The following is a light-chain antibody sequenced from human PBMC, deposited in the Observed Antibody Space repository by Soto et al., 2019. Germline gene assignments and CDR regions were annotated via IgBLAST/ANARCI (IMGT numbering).Light chain of an antibody. CDR3: QNSNSAPFI. Sequence: DLQMTQSPPSLSASIGDRVTVACRASHDIGKSLAWYQQRPGKTPRLLIYDASTLQSGVPARFSGSGSGTHFILAISSLRPEDGAVYYCQNSNSAPFIFGGGTKVEVK. V-gene: IGKV1-27*01. CDR2: DAS. J-gene: IGKJ4*01. CDR1: HDIGKS.